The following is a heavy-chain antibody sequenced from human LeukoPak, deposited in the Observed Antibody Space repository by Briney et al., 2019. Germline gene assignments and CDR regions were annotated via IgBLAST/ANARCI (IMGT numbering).Heavy chain of an antibody. V-gene: IGHV4-59*08. J-gene: IGHJ4*02. CDR2: IFYTGST. Sequence: SETLSLTCTVSGGSLNNYYWSWIRQPPGKGLECIGYIFYTGSTNYNPSLKSRVTISVDKSKNQFSLRLSSVTAADTAVYYCARGRRYYDSSGRYFDFWGQGTLVTVSS. CDR1: GGSLNNYY. D-gene: IGHD3-22*01. CDR3: ARGRRYYDSSGRYFDF.